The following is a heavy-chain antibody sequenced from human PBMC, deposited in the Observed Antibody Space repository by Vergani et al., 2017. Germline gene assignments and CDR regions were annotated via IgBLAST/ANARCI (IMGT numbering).Heavy chain of an antibody. CDR2: ISSNSSYI. CDR1: GFTFSSYS. Sequence: EVQLVESGGGLVKPGGSLRLSCAASGFTFSSYSMNWVRQAPGKGLEWVSSISSNSSYIYYADSVKGRFTISRDNAKNSLYLQMNSLRAEDTAVYYCAREEDGYAYGMDVWGQGTTVTVSS. V-gene: IGHV3-21*01. CDR3: AREEDGYAYGMDV. D-gene: IGHD5-24*01. J-gene: IGHJ6*02.